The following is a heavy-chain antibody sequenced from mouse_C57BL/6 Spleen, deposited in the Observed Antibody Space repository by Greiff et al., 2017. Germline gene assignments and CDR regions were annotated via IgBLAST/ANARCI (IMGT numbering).Heavy chain of an antibody. CDR1: GYTFTSYD. CDR3: ARKDYYGSSYGLDY. D-gene: IGHD1-1*01. V-gene: IGHV1-85*01. J-gene: IGHJ2*01. Sequence: LVESGPELVKPGASVKLSCKASGYTFTSYDINWVKQRPGQGLEWIGWIYPRDGSTKYNEKFKGKATLTVDTSSSTAYMGLHSLTSEDSAVYFCARKDYYGSSYGLDYWGQGTTLTVSS. CDR2: IYPRDGST.